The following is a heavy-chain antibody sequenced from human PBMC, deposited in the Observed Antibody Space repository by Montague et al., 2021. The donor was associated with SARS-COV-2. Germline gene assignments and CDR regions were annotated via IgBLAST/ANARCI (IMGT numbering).Heavy chain of an antibody. CDR2: VNHSGST. CDR3: ARGQVTIFGVLIMLPAAGALDV. V-gene: IGHV4-39*07. CDR1: GGSISSPDYY. Sequence: SETLSLTCTASGGSISSPDYYWGWIRQSPGKGLEWIGEVNHSGSTNYNPSLKSRVTISVDTSKNQFSLKMNSVSAADTAVYYCARGQVTIFGVLIMLPAAGALDVWGPGTMVSVSS. J-gene: IGHJ3*01. D-gene: IGHD3-3*01.